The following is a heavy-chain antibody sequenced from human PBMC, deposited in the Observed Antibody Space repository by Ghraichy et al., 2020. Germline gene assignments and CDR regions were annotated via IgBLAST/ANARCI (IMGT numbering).Heavy chain of an antibody. J-gene: IGHJ4*02. Sequence: LSLTCAASGFTFSSYAMSWVRQTPEKGLEWVSSISGSGDDTYYADSVKGRFTISRDDSKNTVFLQMDSLRAEDTALYFCARTFDSAAYYSVFPIFYFGNWGLGTLVTVSA. CDR2: ISGSGDDT. CDR1: GFTFSSYA. D-gene: IGHD3-22*01. CDR3: ARTFDSAAYYSVFPIFYFGN. V-gene: IGHV3-23*01.